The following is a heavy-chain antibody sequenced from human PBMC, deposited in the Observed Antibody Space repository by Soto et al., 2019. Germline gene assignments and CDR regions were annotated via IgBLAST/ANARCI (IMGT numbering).Heavy chain of an antibody. CDR1: GGSISSSNW. V-gene: IGHV4-4*02. CDR2: IYHSGST. J-gene: IGHJ3*02. D-gene: IGHD2-2*01. CDR3: AREGYCSSTSCYQNDAFDI. Sequence: QVQLQESGPGLVKPSGTLSLTCAVSGGSISSSNWWSWVRQPPGKGLEWIGEIYHSGSTNYNPSLKSRVTISVDKSKNKFSLKLSSVTAADTAVYYCAREGYCSSTSCYQNDAFDIWGQGTMVTVSS.